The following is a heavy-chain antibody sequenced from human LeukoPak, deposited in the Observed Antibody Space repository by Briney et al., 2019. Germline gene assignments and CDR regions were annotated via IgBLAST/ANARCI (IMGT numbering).Heavy chain of an antibody. CDR2: IYYSGAT. Sequence: SETLSLTCTVSGGSISSGGYYWGWIRQPPGKGLEWIGTIYYSGATYYNPSLKSRVTISVDTSKNQFSLELSSVTAADTAVYYCARAVDSSGFSSFQYWGQGTLVTVSS. D-gene: IGHD3-22*01. CDR1: GGSISSGGYY. J-gene: IGHJ1*01. V-gene: IGHV4-39*07. CDR3: ARAVDSSGFSSFQY.